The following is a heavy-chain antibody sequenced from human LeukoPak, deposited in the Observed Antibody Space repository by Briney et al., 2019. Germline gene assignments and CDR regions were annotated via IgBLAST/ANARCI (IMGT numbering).Heavy chain of an antibody. J-gene: IGHJ4*02. Sequence: PGGSLRLSCAASGFTFSSYAMSWVRQAPGKGLEWVSTISGSGGSTYYADSVKGRFNISRENSKNTLYLQMNSLRAEDTAVYYCAKDLRYYDSSGYSDYWGQGTLVTVSS. CDR3: AKDLRYYDSSGYSDY. V-gene: IGHV3-23*01. CDR1: GFTFSSYA. CDR2: ISGSGGST. D-gene: IGHD3-22*01.